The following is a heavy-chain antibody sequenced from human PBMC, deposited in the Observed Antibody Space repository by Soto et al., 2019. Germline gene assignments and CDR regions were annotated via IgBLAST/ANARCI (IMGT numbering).Heavy chain of an antibody. V-gene: IGHV3-20*04. D-gene: IGHD3-22*01. Sequence: EVQLVESGGGVVRPGGSLRLSCAASGFTFDDYGMSWVRQAPGKGLEWVSGINWNGGSTGYADSVKGRFTISRDNAKNTLYLQMNSLRAEGSALYFCSREGYYYDSSGFPFGWYFDLWGRGTLVTVSS. CDR1: GFTFDDYG. CDR2: INWNGGST. J-gene: IGHJ2*01. CDR3: SREGYYYDSSGFPFGWYFDL.